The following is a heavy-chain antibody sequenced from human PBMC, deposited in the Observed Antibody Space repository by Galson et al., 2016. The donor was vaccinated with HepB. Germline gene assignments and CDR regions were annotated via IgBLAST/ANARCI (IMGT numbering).Heavy chain of an antibody. V-gene: IGHV3-23*01. CDR2: ITAAGGVT. D-gene: IGHD5-24*01. J-gene: IGHJ4*02. CDR1: GFTFRGYA. CDR3: AKGRWDFDS. Sequence: SLRLSCAASGFTFRGYAMSWVRQAPGKGLEWLSAITAAGGVTYYADSVKGRVTISRDNSKNTLYLQMHSLRGEDTAVYYCAKGRWDFDSWGQGTLVTVSS.